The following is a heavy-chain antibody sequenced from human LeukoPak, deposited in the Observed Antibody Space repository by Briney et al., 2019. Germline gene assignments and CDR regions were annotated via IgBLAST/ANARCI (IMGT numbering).Heavy chain of an antibody. J-gene: IGHJ4*02. CDR1: GFTVSSNY. CDR3: ASIVATIYSFDY. Sequence: GGSLRLSCAASGFTVSSNYMSWVRQAPGKGLEWVSVIYSGGSTYYADSVKGRFTISRDNSKNTLYLQMNSLRAEDTAVYYCASIVATIYSFDYWGQGTLVTVSS. V-gene: IGHV3-66*01. CDR2: IYSGGST. D-gene: IGHD5-12*01.